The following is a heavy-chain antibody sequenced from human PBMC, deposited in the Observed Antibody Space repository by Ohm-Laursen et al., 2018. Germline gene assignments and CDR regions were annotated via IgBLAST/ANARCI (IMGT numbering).Heavy chain of an antibody. CDR1: GFTLSDYW. CDR2: INNLGTTT. CDR3: ARDSRRMS. Sequence: SLRLSCTASGFTLSDYWMHWVRQAPGKGLVWVSLINNLGTTTVYADSVKARFTISRDKDKNTLYLQMNSLRAEDTAVYYCARDSRRMSWGQGTLVTVSS. J-gene: IGHJ5*02. V-gene: IGHV3-74*01. D-gene: IGHD2/OR15-2a*01.